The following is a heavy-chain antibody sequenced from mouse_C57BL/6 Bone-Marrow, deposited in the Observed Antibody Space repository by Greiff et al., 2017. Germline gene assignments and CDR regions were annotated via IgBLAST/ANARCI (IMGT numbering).Heavy chain of an antibody. V-gene: IGHV6-6*01. CDR3: TRDYYGSSYGGGFAY. D-gene: IGHD1-1*01. Sequence: EVKLVESGGGLVQPGGSMKLSCAASGFTFSDAWMDWVRQSPEKGLEWVAEIRNKANNHATYYAESVKGRFTISRDDSKSSVYLQMNSLRAEDTGSYYCTRDYYGSSYGGGFAYWGQGTLVTVSA. J-gene: IGHJ3*01. CDR2: IRNKANNHAT. CDR1: GFTFSDAW.